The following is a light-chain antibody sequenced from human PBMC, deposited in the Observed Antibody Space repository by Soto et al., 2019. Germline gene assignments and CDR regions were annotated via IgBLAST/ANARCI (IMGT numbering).Light chain of an antibody. CDR1: SSDVGGYNY. CDR3: SSYTSSTTLL. CDR2: EVS. Sequence: QSALTQPASVSGSPGQSITTSCTGTSSDVGGYNYVTWYQHHPGQAPKVMIYEVSNRPSGVSNRFSGSKSGNTASLTISGLQDEDEADYYCSSYTSSTTLLFGGGTKLTVL. J-gene: IGLJ2*01. V-gene: IGLV2-14*01.